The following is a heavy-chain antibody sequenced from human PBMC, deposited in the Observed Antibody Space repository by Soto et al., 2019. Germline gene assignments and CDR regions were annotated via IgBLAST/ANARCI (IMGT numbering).Heavy chain of an antibody. J-gene: IGHJ3*02. D-gene: IGHD3-3*01. CDR3: ATITSRYDFWSGTHDAFDI. Sequence: GESLKISCKGSGYSFTSYWISWVRQMPGKGLEWMGRIDPSDSYTNYSPSFQGHVTISADKSISTAYLQWSSLKASDTAMYYCATITSRYDFWSGTHDAFDIWGQGTMVTVS. CDR1: GYSFTSYW. CDR2: IDPSDSYT. V-gene: IGHV5-10-1*01.